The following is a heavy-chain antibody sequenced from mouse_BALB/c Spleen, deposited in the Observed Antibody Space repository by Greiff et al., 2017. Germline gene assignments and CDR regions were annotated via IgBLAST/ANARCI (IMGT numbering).Heavy chain of an antibody. V-gene: IGHV1-69*01. CDR2: IDTSDSYT. Sequence: QVQLQQPGAELVMPGASVKMSCKASGYTFTDYWMHWVKQRPGQGLEWIGAIDTSDSYTSYNQKFKGKATLTVDESSSTAYMQLSSLTSEDSAVYYCARSSSDGEMEVGGEGTTVTVAA. CDR3: ARSSSDGEMEV. J-gene: IGHJ1*01. CDR1: GYTFTDYW. D-gene: IGHD1-1*01.